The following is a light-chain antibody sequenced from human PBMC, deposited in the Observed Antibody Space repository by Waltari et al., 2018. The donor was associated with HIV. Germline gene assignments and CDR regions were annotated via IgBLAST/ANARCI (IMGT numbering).Light chain of an antibody. CDR2: GVS. CDR3: SSYSRSNTLV. J-gene: IGLJ1*01. V-gene: IGLV2-14*03. Sequence: QSALTQPASVSGSPGQSITISCTGASSAVGDYNSVSWYQQHPDKAPTLIIYGVSDRPSGISDRFSGSKSGNTASLTISGLQAGDDADYYCSSYSRSNTLVFGTGTKVTVL. CDR1: SSAVGDYNS.